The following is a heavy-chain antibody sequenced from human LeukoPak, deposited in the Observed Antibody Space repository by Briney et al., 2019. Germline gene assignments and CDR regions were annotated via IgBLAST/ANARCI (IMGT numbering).Heavy chain of an antibody. CDR1: GGSISSYY. CDR2: IYYSGST. V-gene: IGHV4-59*12. CDR3: ARESSSWYLRDAFDI. D-gene: IGHD6-13*01. J-gene: IGHJ3*02. Sequence: SETLSLTCTVSGGSISSYYWSWIRQPPGKGLEWIGYIYYSGSTNYNPSLKSRVTISVDTSKNQFSLKLSSVTAADTAVYYCARESSSWYLRDAFDIWGQGTMVTVSS.